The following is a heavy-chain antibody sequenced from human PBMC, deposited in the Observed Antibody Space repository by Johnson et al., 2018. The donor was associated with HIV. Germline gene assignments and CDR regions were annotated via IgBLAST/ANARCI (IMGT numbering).Heavy chain of an antibody. J-gene: IGHJ3*02. CDR1: GFTVSSNY. CDR3: AKDTGGNSGSDAFDI. Sequence: VQLVESGGGLVQPGGSLRLSCAASGFTVSSNYMSWVRQAPGKGLEWVANIKQDGSEKYYVDSVKGRFTVSRDNSKNTLFLQMDSLRTEDTAVYYCAKDTGGNSGSDAFDIWGQGTLVTVSS. D-gene: IGHD4-23*01. CDR2: IKQDGSEK. V-gene: IGHV3-7*04.